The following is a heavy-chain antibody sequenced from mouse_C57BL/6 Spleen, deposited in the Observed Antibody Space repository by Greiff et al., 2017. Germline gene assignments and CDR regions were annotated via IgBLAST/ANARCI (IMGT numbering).Heavy chain of an antibody. D-gene: IGHD2-5*01. CDR3: ARVDSNYPFDY. CDR2: IDPSDSYT. J-gene: IGHJ2*01. V-gene: IGHV1-59*01. CDR1: GYTFTSYW. Sequence: QVQLQQSGAELVRPGTSVKLSCKASGYTFTSYWMHWVKQRPGQGLEWIGVIDPSDSYTNYNQKFKGKATLTVDTSSSTAYMQLSSLTSEDSAVYYCARVDSNYPFDYWGQGTTLTVSS.